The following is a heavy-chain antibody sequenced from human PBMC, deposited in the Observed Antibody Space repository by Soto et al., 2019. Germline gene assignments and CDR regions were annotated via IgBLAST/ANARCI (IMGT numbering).Heavy chain of an antibody. CDR3: ARHDTPRGYSGYDYYYMDV. J-gene: IGHJ6*03. CDR1: GGSVSSGSYY. Sequence: PSETLSLTCTVSGGSVSSGSYYWSWIRQPPGKGLEWIGYIYYSGSTNYNPSLKSRVTISVDTSKNQFSLKLSSVTAADTAVYYCARHDTPRGYSGYDYYYMDVWGKGTTVTVSS. D-gene: IGHD5-12*01. V-gene: IGHV4-61*01. CDR2: IYYSGST.